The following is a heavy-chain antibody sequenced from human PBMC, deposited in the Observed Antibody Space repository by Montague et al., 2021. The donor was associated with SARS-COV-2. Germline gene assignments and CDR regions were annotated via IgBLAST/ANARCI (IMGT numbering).Heavy chain of an antibody. J-gene: IGHJ3*02. CDR2: IDWDDDK. D-gene: IGHD3-9*01. CDR3: ARGYYDILTSYLDAFDI. V-gene: IGHV2-70*11. Sequence: PALVKPTQTLTLTCTFSGFSLSTSGMCVSWIRQPPGKALEWLARIDWDDDKYYSTSLKTRLTISKDTSENQVVLTMTNMDPVDTATYYCARGYYDILTSYLDAFDIWGQGTMVTVSS. CDR1: GFSLSTSGMC.